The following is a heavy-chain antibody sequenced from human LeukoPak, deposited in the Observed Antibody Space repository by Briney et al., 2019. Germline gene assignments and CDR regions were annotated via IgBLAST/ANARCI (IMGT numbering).Heavy chain of an antibody. V-gene: IGHV3-53*01. CDR1: GFTVSGNY. D-gene: IGHD1-1*01. J-gene: IGHJ2*01. CDR3: AKDGSSAANWYFDL. Sequence: PGGSLRLSCTASGFTVSGNYMMWVRQAPGKGLEWVSVIYTGGTTYYADSVKGRFTISRDNSKNTLYLQMNSLRAEDTAVYYCAKDGSSAANWYFDLWGRGTLVTVSS. CDR2: IYTGGTT.